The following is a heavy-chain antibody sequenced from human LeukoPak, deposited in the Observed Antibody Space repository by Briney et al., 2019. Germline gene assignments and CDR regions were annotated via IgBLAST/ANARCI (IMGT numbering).Heavy chain of an antibody. D-gene: IGHD5-18*01. CDR3: AKGYSYGYGHYGMDV. CDR1: GFTFSSYG. J-gene: IGHJ6*02. Sequence: GGSLRLSCAASGFTFSSYGMHWVRQAPGKGLEWVAVISYDGSNKYYADSVKGRFTISRDNSKSTLYLQMNSLRAEDTAVYYCAKGYSYGYGHYGMDVWGQGTTVTVSS. CDR2: ISYDGSNK. V-gene: IGHV3-30*18.